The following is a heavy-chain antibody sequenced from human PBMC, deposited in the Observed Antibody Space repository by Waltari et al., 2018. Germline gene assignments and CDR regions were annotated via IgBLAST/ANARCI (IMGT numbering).Heavy chain of an antibody. D-gene: IGHD2-2*01. CDR1: GGSISSYY. J-gene: IGHJ6*02. CDR3: VGDRFEYPRREDYGMDV. V-gene: IGHV4-59*01. CDR2: MSYLGIT. Sequence: QVQLQESGPGLVKPSETLSLTCTVSGGSISSYYWTWIREPPVKGLEWIGYMSYLGITKYNPSLKSRVSIYVDRSKNQCSLSLSSVTAADTAVYYCVGDRFEYPRREDYGMDVWGQGAAVTVSS.